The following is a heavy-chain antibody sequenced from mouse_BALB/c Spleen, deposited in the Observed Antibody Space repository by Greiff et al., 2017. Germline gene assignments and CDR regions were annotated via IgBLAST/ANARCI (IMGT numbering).Heavy chain of an antibody. Sequence: QLQQSGAELVRPGVSVKISCKGSGYTFTDYAMHWVKQSHAKSLEWIGVISTYYGDASYNQKFKGKATMTVDKSSSTAYMELARLTSEDSAIYYWARSGLRWLYYAMDYWGQGTAVTVSA. CDR3: ARSGLRWLYYAMDY. CDR2: ISTYYGDA. V-gene: IGHV1S137*01. D-gene: IGHD2-3*01. J-gene: IGHJ4*01. CDR1: GYTFTDYA.